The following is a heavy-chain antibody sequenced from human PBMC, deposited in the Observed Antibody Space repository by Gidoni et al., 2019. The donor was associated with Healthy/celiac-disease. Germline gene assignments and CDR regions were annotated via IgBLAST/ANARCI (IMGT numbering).Heavy chain of an antibody. V-gene: IGHV1-3*01. D-gene: IGHD1-26*01. CDR1: GYTFTSYA. CDR2: INAGNGNT. J-gene: IGHJ4*02. CDR3: ARALEWELLSGIDY. Sequence: QVKLVQSGAEVKKPGASVKVSCKDSGYTFTSYAMHWVRQAPGQRLEWMGWINAGNGNTKYSQKFQGRVTITRDTSASTAYMELSSLRSEDTAVYYCARALEWELLSGIDYWGQGTLVTVSA.